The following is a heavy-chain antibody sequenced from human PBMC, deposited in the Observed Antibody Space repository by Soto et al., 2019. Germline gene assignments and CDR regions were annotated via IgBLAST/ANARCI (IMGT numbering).Heavy chain of an antibody. CDR3: VSDRGYGHASVPYS. D-gene: IGHD5-18*01. CDR2: ISYDGGGQ. Sequence: QAHLVESGGGVVQPGRSLRLSCAASGFTFTSYGMHWVRQAPGTRLEWVAVISYDGGGQHYADSVKGRFTISRDNSKSMVLLQMNSLRAEDTAVYYCVSDRGYGHASVPYSWGQGTLVSVSS. CDR1: GFTFTSYG. V-gene: IGHV3-30*03. J-gene: IGHJ4*02.